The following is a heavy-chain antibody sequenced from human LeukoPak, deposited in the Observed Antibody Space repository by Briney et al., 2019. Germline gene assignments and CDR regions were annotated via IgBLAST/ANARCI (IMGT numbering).Heavy chain of an antibody. CDR3: AHTVAGPDAFDI. J-gene: IGHJ3*02. Sequence: GGSLRLSCAASGFTFNNYGMHWVRQAPGKGLEWVAVILYDGSNKFYADSVKGRLTISRDNSKNTLYLQMNSLRAEDTAVYYCAHTVAGPDAFDIWGQGTMVTVSS. D-gene: IGHD6-19*01. CDR2: ILYDGSNK. CDR1: GFTFNNYG. V-gene: IGHV3-33*08.